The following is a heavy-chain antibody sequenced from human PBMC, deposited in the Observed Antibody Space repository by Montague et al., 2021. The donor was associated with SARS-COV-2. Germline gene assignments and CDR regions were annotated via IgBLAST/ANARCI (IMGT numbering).Heavy chain of an antibody. Sequence: SETLSLTCAVYGGSFSGYYWSWIRQPPGKGLEWIGEINHSGSTSYNPSLKSRVTISVDTSKNQFSLKLSSVTAADTAVYYCARGRVRFLYWGQGTLVTVSS. J-gene: IGHJ4*02. CDR3: ARGRVRFLY. CDR2: INHSGST. D-gene: IGHD4-17*01. V-gene: IGHV4-34*01. CDR1: GGSFSGYY.